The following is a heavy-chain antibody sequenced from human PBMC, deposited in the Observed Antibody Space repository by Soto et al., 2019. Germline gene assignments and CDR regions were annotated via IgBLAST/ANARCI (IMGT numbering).Heavy chain of an antibody. CDR3: AHTGIWLGEVGGVFDI. Sequence: SGPTLVNPTQTLRLTCTFSGFSLITRGLGVGWIRQPPGKALEWLALIYWDDDSRYSPSLKTRLTITKDTSKNQVVLTMTNMDPVDTATYYCAHTGIWLGEVGGVFDIWGKGKMVTV. V-gene: IGHV2-5*02. D-gene: IGHD2-8*02. J-gene: IGHJ3*02. CDR1: GFSLITRGLG. CDR2: IYWDDDS.